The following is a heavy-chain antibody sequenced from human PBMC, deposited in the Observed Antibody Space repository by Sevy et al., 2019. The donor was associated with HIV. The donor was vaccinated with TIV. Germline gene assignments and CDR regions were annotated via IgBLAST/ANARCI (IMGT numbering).Heavy chain of an antibody. D-gene: IGHD2-2*01. CDR3: ARGDVVVGFDY. Sequence: SETLSLICTVSGGSISDHYLSWIRQPAGKGLEWIGRIYISGSTNYNPSLKSRVTMSIDTSKNQFSLKLSSVTAADTAVYYCARGDVVVGFDYWGQGTLVTVSS. J-gene: IGHJ4*02. CDR1: GGSISDHY. V-gene: IGHV4-4*07. CDR2: IYISGST.